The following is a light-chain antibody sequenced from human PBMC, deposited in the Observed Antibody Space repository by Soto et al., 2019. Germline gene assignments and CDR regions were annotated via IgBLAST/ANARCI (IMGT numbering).Light chain of an antibody. CDR1: QDIGAY. J-gene: IGKJ1*01. V-gene: IGKV1-39*01. CDR3: QHRYSTRT. Sequence: DIQMTQSPSSLSASIGDRVTISCRASQDIGAYVNWYQHKQGKAPRVLMYAASNLKSGVPPRFSGSGVGRDCTLTISDLQPEDFATYYCQHRYSTRTFGQGTKVERK. CDR2: AAS.